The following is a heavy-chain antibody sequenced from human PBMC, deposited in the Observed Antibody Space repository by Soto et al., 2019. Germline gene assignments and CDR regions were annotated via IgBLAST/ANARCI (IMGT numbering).Heavy chain of an antibody. Sequence: SETLSLTCTVSGGSISSSSYYWGWIRQPPGKGLEWIGSIYYSGSTYYNPSLKSRVTISVDTSKNQFSLKLSSVTAADTAVYYCARFRSDITIFGVVPAGAVVDVWGKGTTVTVSS. CDR1: GGSISSSSYY. CDR2: IYYSGST. J-gene: IGHJ6*04. CDR3: ARFRSDITIFGVVPAGAVVDV. V-gene: IGHV4-39*01. D-gene: IGHD3-3*01.